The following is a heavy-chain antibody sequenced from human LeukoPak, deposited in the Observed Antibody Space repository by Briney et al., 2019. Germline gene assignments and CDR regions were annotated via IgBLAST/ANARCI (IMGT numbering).Heavy chain of an antibody. CDR2: IYYSGST. CDR3: ARRPPMYSSGWYGRLNYFDY. Sequence: SETLSLTCTVSGGSISSSSYYWGWIRQPPGKGLEWIGSIYYSGSTYYNPSLKSRVTISVDTSKNQFSLKLSSVTAADTAVYYCARRPPMYSSGWYGRLNYFDYWGQGTLVTVSS. CDR1: GGSISSSSYY. J-gene: IGHJ4*02. D-gene: IGHD6-19*01. V-gene: IGHV4-39*01.